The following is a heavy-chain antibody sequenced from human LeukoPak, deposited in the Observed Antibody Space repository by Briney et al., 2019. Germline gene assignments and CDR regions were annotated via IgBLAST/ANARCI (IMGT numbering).Heavy chain of an antibody. CDR2: ANPNSGHT. D-gene: IGHD2-15*01. CDR1: GYTFTSYD. V-gene: IGHV1-8*01. Sequence: ASVKVSCKASGYTFTSYDINWVRQATGQGLEWMGWANPNSGHTGYAQKFQGRVTMTRNTSISTAYMDLSSLRSEDTAVYYCARGAPGSYCSGGSCPYFDYWGQGTLVSVSS. CDR3: ARGAPGSYCSGGSCPYFDY. J-gene: IGHJ4*02.